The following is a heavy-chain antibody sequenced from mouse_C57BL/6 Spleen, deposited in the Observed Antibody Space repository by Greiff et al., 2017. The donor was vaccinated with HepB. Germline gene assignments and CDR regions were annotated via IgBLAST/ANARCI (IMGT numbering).Heavy chain of an antibody. D-gene: IGHD1-1*01. V-gene: IGHV1-62-2*01. CDR2: FYPGSGSI. Sequence: VMLVESGAELVKPGASVKLSCKASGYTFTEYTIHWVKQRSGQGLEWIGWFYPGSGSINYNEKFKDKATLTADKSSSTVYMELSRLTSEDSAVYFCARHGITTVVATDYAMDYWGQGTSVTVSS. CDR1: GYTFTEYT. J-gene: IGHJ4*01. CDR3: ARHGITTVVATDYAMDY.